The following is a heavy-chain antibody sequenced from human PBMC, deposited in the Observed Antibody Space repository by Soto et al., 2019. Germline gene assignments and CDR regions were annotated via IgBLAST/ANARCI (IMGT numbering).Heavy chain of an antibody. CDR3: VRQYRDSQDYSGLDV. CDR1: GDSVSSNSGA. V-gene: IGHV6-1*01. D-gene: IGHD6-6*01. J-gene: IGHJ6*02. Sequence: QTLSLTCAISGDSVSSNSGAWNWIRQSPSRGLEWLGRTYYRSHWYNDFAVSVKSRVTIDPDTSKNQFSLQLNSVTPEDTAVYYCVRQYRDSQDYSGLDVWGQGTTVTVSS. CDR2: TYYRSHWYN.